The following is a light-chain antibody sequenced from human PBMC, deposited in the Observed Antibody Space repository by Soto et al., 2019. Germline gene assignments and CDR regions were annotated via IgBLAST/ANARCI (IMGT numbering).Light chain of an antibody. CDR2: DVS. Sequence: QSALTQPASVSGSPGQSITISCTGTSSDVGGYNYVSWYQQHTGKAPKLMIDDVSNQPSGVSNRFAGSKSGNTASLTISGLQAEDEADYYCSSYTSSSTLCVFGTGTKLTVL. CDR3: SSYTSSSTLCV. J-gene: IGLJ1*01. CDR1: SSDVGGYNY. V-gene: IGLV2-14*01.